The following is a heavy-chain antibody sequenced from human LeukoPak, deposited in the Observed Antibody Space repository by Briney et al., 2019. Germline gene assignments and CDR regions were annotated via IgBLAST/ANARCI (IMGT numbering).Heavy chain of an antibody. CDR2: ISSSSSYI. Sequence: GGSLRLSCAASGFTFSSYSMNWVRQAPGKGLEWVSSISSSSSYIYYADSVKGRFTISRDNAKNSLYLQMNSLRAEDTAVYYCARARFRYSSSSRDYYYYGMDVGGQGPTVTVSS. CDR3: ARARFRYSSSSRDYYYYGMDV. D-gene: IGHD6-13*01. J-gene: IGHJ6*02. V-gene: IGHV3-21*01. CDR1: GFTFSSYS.